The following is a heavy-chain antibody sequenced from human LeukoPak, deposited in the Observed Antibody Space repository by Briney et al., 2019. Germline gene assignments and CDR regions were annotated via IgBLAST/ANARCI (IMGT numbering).Heavy chain of an antibody. J-gene: IGHJ6*02. CDR2: INHSGST. CDR3: ARRRYSYLDYYYGMDV. D-gene: IGHD5-18*01. Sequence: SETLSLTCAVYGGSFSGYYWSWIRQPPGKGLEWIGEINHSGSTNYNPSLKSRVTISVDTSKNQFSLKLSSVTAADTAVYYCARRRYSYLDYYYGMDVWGQGTLVTVSS. CDR1: GGSFSGYY. V-gene: IGHV4-34*01.